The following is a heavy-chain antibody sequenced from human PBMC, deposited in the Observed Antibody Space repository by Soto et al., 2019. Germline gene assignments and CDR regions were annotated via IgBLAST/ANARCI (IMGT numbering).Heavy chain of an antibody. J-gene: IGHJ4*02. Sequence: QVQLQESGPGLVKPSQTLSLTCTVSGGSISSGGYYWSWIRQHPGKGLEWIGYIYYSGSTYYNPSLKSRVTISVDTSKNQFSLKLSSVTAVDTAVYYCASFLPAWYSSSPACFDYWGQGTLVTVSS. D-gene: IGHD6-6*01. CDR1: GGSISSGGYY. CDR3: ASFLPAWYSSSPACFDY. CDR2: IYYSGST. V-gene: IGHV4-31*03.